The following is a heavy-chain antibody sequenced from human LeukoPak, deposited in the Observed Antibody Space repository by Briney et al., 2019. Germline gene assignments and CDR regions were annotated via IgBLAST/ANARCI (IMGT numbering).Heavy chain of an antibody. CDR3: ARGVGVVVVAAASYFDY. D-gene: IGHD2-15*01. CDR2: INPNSGGT. CDR1: GYTFTGYY. Sequence: ASVKVSCKASGYTFTGYYMHWVRQAPRQGLEWMGWINPNSGGTNYAQKFQGRVTMTRDTSISTAYMELSRLRSDDTAVYYCARGVGVVVVAAASYFDYWGQGTLVTVSS. V-gene: IGHV1-2*02. J-gene: IGHJ4*02.